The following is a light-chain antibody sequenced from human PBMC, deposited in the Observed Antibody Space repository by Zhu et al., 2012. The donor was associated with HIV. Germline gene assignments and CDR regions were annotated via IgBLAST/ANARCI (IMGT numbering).Light chain of an antibody. CDR2: VAS. Sequence: DIHMTQSPSSLSASVGDRVTITCRASQAISNSLVWYQQKPGKAPNLLLYVASRLKSGVPSRFSGSGSGTDYTLTISSLQPEDVATYYCQHLTVYPTFGGGSKVEIK. CDR3: QHLTVYPT. CDR1: QAISNS. V-gene: IGKV1-NL1*01. J-gene: IGKJ4*01.